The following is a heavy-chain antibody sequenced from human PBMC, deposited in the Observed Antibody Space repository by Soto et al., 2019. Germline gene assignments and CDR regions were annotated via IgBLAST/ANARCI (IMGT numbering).Heavy chain of an antibody. J-gene: IGHJ6*02. CDR3: AKDRSSVSPYYGTDF. Sequence: GGSLRLSCAASGFTFGYYAMHWVRQVPGHGLEWVSGFKWNSGDVGYADSVKGRFTISRDNAKNSLYLQMNSLRPEDTAVYYCAKDRSSVSPYYGTDFWGQGTMVTVSS. CDR2: FKWNSGDV. CDR1: GFTFGYYA. D-gene: IGHD3-10*01. V-gene: IGHV3-9*01.